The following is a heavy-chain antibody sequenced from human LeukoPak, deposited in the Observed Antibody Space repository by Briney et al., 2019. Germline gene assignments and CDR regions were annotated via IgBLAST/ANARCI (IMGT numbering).Heavy chain of an antibody. CDR2: IKQDGSDK. J-gene: IGHJ4*02. CDR1: GFTFSNYW. CDR3: ARDKVVGATVFDY. D-gene: IGHD1-26*01. V-gene: IGHV3-7*01. Sequence: PGGSLRLSCAASGFTFSNYWMTWVRQAPGKGLEWVANIKQDGSDKYYVDSVKGRFTISRDNAKNSLYLQMNTLRAEDTAVYYCARDKVVGATVFDYWGQGTLVTVST.